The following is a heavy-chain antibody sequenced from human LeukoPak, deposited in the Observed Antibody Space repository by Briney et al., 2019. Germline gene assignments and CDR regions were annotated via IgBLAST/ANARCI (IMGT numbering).Heavy chain of an antibody. CDR3: ARDAYDNTESVRWFDP. V-gene: IGHV3-66*01. CDR2: LYRAGDT. D-gene: IGHD3-9*01. CDR1: GFTVSGNY. J-gene: IGHJ5*02. Sequence: GGSLRLSCAAFGFTVSGNYMSWVRQPPGKGLEWVAVLYRAGDTYYADSVKGRFTISRDDSKNTLYLQMNTVRVEDTAVYYCARDAYDNTESVRWFDPWGQGTLVTVSS.